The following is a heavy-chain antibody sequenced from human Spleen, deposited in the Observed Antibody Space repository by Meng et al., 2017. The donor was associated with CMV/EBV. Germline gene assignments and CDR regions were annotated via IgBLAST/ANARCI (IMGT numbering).Heavy chain of an antibody. J-gene: IGHJ2*01. V-gene: IGHV4-61*01. D-gene: IGHD6-19*01. CDR2: IYYSGST. CDR3: ARAPGIAVAGWHFDL. Sequence: SGGSVNSNSYYWNWIRQPPGKGLEWIGYIYYSGSTNYNPSLKSRVTISVDTSKNQFSLKLSSVTAADTAVYYCARAPGIAVAGWHFDLWGRDTLVTVSS. CDR1: GGSVNSNSYY.